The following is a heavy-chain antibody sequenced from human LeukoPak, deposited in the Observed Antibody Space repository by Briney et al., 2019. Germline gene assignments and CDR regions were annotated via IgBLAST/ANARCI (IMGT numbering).Heavy chain of an antibody. Sequence: PSETLSLTCTVSGGSISSSSYYWGWIRQPPGKGLEWIGSIYYSGSTYYNPSLKSRVTISVDTSKNQFSLKLSSVTAADTAVYYCARKGGSSSWYKLYYFDYWGQGTLVTVSS. CDR2: IYYSGST. V-gene: IGHV4-39*01. J-gene: IGHJ4*02. CDR1: GGSISSSSYY. CDR3: ARKGGSSSWYKLYYFDY. D-gene: IGHD6-13*01.